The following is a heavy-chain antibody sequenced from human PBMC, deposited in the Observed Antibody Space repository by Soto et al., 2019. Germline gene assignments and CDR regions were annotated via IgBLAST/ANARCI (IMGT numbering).Heavy chain of an antibody. J-gene: IGHJ2*01. CDR3: AKEDYDSSGYYQDWYFDL. CDR2: ISYDGSNK. V-gene: IGHV3-30*18. Sequence: QVQLVESGGGVVQPGRSLRLSCAASGFTFSSYGMHWVRQAPGKGLEWVAVISYDGSNKYYADSVKGRFTISRDNSKNTLYLQMNSLRAEDTAVYYCAKEDYDSSGYYQDWYFDLWGRGTLVTVSS. CDR1: GFTFSSYG. D-gene: IGHD3-22*01.